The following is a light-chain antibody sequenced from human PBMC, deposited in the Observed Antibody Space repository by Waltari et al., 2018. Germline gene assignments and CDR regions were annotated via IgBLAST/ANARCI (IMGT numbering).Light chain of an antibody. CDR1: RSDVGGYDS. CDR2: GVT. V-gene: IGLV2-11*01. CDR3: CSYAGSYTEV. Sequence: QSALTQPRSVSGSPGQSVTISCTVTRSDVGGYDSVSWYQQQSAKAPKLIIFGVTERPSGVPDRFSGSKSGNTASLTISGLQSEDEADYYCCSYAGSYTEVFGTGTTVTVL. J-gene: IGLJ1*01.